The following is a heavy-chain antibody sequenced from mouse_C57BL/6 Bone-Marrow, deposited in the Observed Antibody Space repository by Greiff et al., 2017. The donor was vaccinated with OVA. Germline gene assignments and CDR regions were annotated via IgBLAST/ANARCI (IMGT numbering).Heavy chain of an antibody. V-gene: IGHV5-9-1*02. J-gene: IGHJ4*01. CDR3: TRLLDAMDY. D-gene: IGHD2-1*01. CDR2: ISSGGDYI. Sequence: EVKLVESGAGLVKPGGSLTLSCAASGFTFSSYAMSWVRQTPEKRLEWVAYISSGGDYIYYADTVKGRFTISRDNARNTLYLQMRSLKSEDTAMYYCTRLLDAMDYWGQGTSVTVSS. CDR1: GFTFSSYA.